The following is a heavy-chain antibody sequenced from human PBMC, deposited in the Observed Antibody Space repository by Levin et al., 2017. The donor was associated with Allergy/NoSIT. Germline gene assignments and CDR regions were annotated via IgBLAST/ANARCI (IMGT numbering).Heavy chain of an antibody. CDR1: GYSFTNNW. V-gene: IGHV5-51*01. D-gene: IGHD6-13*01. CDR2: IFPGDSDT. Sequence: GGSLRLSCKGSGYSFTNNWIGWVRQMPGKGLEWMGIIFPGDSDTRYSPSFQGRVTISVDKSVSTAYLQWTSLEASDTAIYYCATTSAAGALYYFDHWGQGTLVTVSS. J-gene: IGHJ4*02. CDR3: ATTSAAGALYYFDH.